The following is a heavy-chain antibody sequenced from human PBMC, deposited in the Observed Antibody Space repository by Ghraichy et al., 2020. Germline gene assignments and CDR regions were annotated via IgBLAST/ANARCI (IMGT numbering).Heavy chain of an antibody. Sequence: SQTLSLTCTVSGTSMNNYYWTWIRQPPGKGLEWIGYIYYSGSTNYNPSLKSRVTISVDTSKIQFSLNLSSVTAADTAVYYCARFSSSRTAILHYWGQGTLVTVSS. CDR1: GTSMNNYY. J-gene: IGHJ4*02. V-gene: IGHV4-59*01. D-gene: IGHD2-21*02. CDR3: ARFSSSRTAILHY. CDR2: IYYSGST.